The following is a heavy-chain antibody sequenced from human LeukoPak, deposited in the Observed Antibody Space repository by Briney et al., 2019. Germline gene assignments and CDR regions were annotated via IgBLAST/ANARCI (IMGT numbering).Heavy chain of an antibody. V-gene: IGHV3-74*01. CDR2: INSDGRNT. D-gene: IGHD6-13*01. Sequence: WGSLRLSCAASGFTFSSFWMHWVRQVPGKGLVWLARINSDGRNTNYADSVKGRFTISRDNAKNTLYLQMNSLRAEDTAVYYCAHISSSYYYFDSWGQGTLVTVSS. CDR1: GFTFSSFW. J-gene: IGHJ4*02. CDR3: AHISSSYYYFDS.